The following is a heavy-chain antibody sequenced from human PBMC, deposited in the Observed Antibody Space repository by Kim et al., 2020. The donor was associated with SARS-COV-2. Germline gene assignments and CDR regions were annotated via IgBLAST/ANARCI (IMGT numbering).Heavy chain of an antibody. J-gene: IGHJ6*03. D-gene: IGHD3-9*01. V-gene: IGHV1-8*01. CDR1: GYTFTSYG. CDR3: ARAGILTGYYRGNYYYYMDV. CDR2: MNPNSGNT. Sequence: ASVKVSCKASGYTFTSYGINWVRQATGQGLEWMGWMNPNSGNTGYAQKFQGRVTMTRNTSISTAYMELSSLRAEDTAVYYCARAGILTGYYRGNYYYYMDVWGKGTTVTVSS.